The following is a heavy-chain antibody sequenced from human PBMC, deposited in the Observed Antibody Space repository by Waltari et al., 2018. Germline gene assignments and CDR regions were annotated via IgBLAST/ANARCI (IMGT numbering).Heavy chain of an antibody. V-gene: IGHV1-69*01. D-gene: IGHD1-20*01. J-gene: IGHJ3*02. CDR3: ARAFYPDITGNTGAFDI. Sequence: QVQLVQSGAEVKKPGSSVKVSCKASGGTFSSYAISWVRQAPGQGLEWMGVISPIVGTANYAQKFQGRVTSTADESTSTAYMELSSLRSEDTAVYYCARAFYPDITGNTGAFDIWGQGTMVTVSS. CDR2: ISPIVGTA. CDR1: GGTFSSYA.